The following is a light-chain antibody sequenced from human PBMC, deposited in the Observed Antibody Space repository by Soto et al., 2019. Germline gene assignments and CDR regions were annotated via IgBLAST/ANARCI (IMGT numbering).Light chain of an antibody. Sequence: EIVLTQSPATLSLSPGERATLSCRASQSVSSYLAWYQQKPGQAPTLLLYAASNRATAIPARFSGSGSGTDFTLTISSLEPEDFAVYYCQQRSNWPLLTCGGGTKVDIK. CDR3: QQRSNWPLLT. J-gene: IGKJ4*01. V-gene: IGKV3-11*01. CDR2: AAS. CDR1: QSVSSY.